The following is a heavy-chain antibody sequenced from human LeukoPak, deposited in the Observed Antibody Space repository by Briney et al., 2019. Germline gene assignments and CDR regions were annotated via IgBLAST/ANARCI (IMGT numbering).Heavy chain of an antibody. CDR3: ARETPGYSYGYDY. Sequence: SETLSLTCAVSGGSISSGGYSWSWIRQPPGTGLEWIGYIYYSGSTYYNPSLKSRVTISVDTSKNQFSLKLSSVTAADTAVYYCARETPGYSYGYDYWGQGTLVTVSS. CDR2: IYYSGST. V-gene: IGHV4-30-4*07. J-gene: IGHJ4*02. D-gene: IGHD5-18*01. CDR1: GGSISSGGYS.